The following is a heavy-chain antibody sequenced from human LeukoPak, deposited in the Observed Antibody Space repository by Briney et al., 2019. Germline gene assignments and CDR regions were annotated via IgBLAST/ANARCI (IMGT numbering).Heavy chain of an antibody. J-gene: IGHJ4*02. V-gene: IGHV7-4-1*02. D-gene: IGHD2-15*01. Sequence: ASVKVSCKASGYTFTIYAMNWVRQAPGQGLEWMGWINTNTGNPTYAQGFTGRFVFSLDTSVSTAYLQISSLKAEDTAVYYCARDGVGYCSGGSCWGYWGQGTLVTVSS. CDR2: INTNTGNP. CDR3: ARDGVGYCSGGSCWGY. CDR1: GYTFTIYA.